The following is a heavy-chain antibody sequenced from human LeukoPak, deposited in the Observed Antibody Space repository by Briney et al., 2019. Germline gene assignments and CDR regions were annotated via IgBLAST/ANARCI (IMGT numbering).Heavy chain of an antibody. CDR3: AKDRAARGRGNYFYMDV. V-gene: IGHV3-30*02. Sequence: GGSLRLSCAASGFTFSSYGVHWVRQAPGKGLEWVAFIRYDGSNKYYADSVKGRFTISRDNSKNTLYLQMNSLRPEDTASYYCAKDRAARGRGNYFYMDVWGKGTTVTVSS. D-gene: IGHD2/OR15-2a*01. J-gene: IGHJ6*03. CDR1: GFTFSSYG. CDR2: IRYDGSNK.